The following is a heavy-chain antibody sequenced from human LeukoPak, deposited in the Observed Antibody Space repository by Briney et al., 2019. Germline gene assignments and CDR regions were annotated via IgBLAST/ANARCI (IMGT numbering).Heavy chain of an antibody. Sequence: PSETLSLTCAVYGGSFSGYYWSWIRQPPGKGLEWIGESNHSGSTNYNPSLKSRVTISVDTSKNQFSLKLSSVTAADTAVYYCARSLGYCSSTSCSNYYYYYYMDVWGKGTTVTVSS. CDR2: SNHSGST. V-gene: IGHV4-34*01. D-gene: IGHD2-2*01. CDR1: GGSFSGYY. CDR3: ARSLGYCSSTSCSNYYYYYYMDV. J-gene: IGHJ6*03.